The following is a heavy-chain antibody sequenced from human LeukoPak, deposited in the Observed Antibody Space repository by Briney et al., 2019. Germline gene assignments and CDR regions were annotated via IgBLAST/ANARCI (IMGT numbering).Heavy chain of an antibody. V-gene: IGHV4-39*01. D-gene: IGHD3-22*01. Sequence: SETLSLTCTVSGGSISSSSYYWGWIRQPPGKGLEWIGSIYYSGSTYYNPSLKSRVTISVDTSKNQFSLKLSSVTAADTAVYYCAEITVASSHYYDSSGYYYGGVFDYWGQGTLVTVSP. CDR1: GGSISSSSYY. CDR3: AEITVASSHYYDSSGYYYGGVFDY. CDR2: IYYSGST. J-gene: IGHJ4*02.